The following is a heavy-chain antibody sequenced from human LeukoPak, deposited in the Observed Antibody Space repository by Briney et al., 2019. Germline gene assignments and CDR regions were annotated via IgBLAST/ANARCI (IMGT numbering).Heavy chain of an antibody. D-gene: IGHD5-18*01. CDR1: GFTFSSYS. J-gene: IGHJ4*02. V-gene: IGHV3-21*01. CDR3: ARRPNDDTAMDLDF. CDR2: ISRSSSYI. Sequence: KTGGSLRLCCADSGFTFSSYSMNWGRQAPGEGVEWVSYISRSSSYIYYADSVKGRFTISRDNAKNSLYLQMNDLRAEDTAVYYYARRPNDDTAMDLDFWGQGTLVTVSS.